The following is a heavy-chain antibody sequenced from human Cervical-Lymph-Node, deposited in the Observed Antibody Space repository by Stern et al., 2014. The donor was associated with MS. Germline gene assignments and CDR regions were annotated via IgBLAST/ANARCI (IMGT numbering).Heavy chain of an antibody. J-gene: IGHJ5*02. D-gene: IGHD1-26*01. V-gene: IGHV1-69*01. CDR1: GGTLSNYA. CDR2: IIHLFGTL. CDR3: ARGPRSQSGGSSWFDP. Sequence: VQLEQSGAEVKKPGSSVKVSCKASGGTLSNYAISWVRQAPGQGLEWMGGIIHLFGTLNYSQKFQGSVTITADEATSTAYIELSSLRSEDTAVYYCARGPRSQSGGSSWFDPWGQGTLVTVSS.